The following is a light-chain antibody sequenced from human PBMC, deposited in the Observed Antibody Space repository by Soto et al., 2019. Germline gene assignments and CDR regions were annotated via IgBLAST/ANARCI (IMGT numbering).Light chain of an antibody. Sequence: DIQMTQSPSSLSASVGDRVTITCRASQGINNHLAWYQQKPGKVPKVLISSASTLQSGVPSRFSGSGPETDFTLTISSLQPEDVATYYCQKHNSAPFTFGPGTKVDI. V-gene: IGKV1-27*01. J-gene: IGKJ3*01. CDR3: QKHNSAPFT. CDR1: QGINNH. CDR2: SAS.